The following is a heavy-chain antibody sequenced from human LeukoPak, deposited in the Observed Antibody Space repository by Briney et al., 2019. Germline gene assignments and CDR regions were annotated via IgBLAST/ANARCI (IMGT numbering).Heavy chain of an antibody. Sequence: GGSLRLSCAASGFTFSSYSMNWVRQAPGKGLEWVSSISISSSYIYYADSVKGRFTISRDNAKNSLYLQMNSLRAEDTAVYYCARESDSSSWPGEYYYYMDVWGKGTTVTVSS. V-gene: IGHV3-21*01. J-gene: IGHJ6*03. CDR2: ISISSSYI. D-gene: IGHD6-13*01. CDR3: ARESDSSSWPGEYYYYMDV. CDR1: GFTFSSYS.